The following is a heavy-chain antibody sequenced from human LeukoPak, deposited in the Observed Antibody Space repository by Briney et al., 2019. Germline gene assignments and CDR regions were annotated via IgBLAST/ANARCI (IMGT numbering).Heavy chain of an antibody. D-gene: IGHD3-22*01. Sequence: GGSLRLSCAASGFSFSSYNMNWVRQTPGKGLEWVSSITSRSTYTFYADSVKGRFTISRDNARNSLYLQMNSLRAEDTAVYYCARWYYYETSGLYYGSFDDWGQGTLVTVSS. J-gene: IGHJ5*02. CDR1: GFSFSSYN. V-gene: IGHV3-21*04. CDR3: ARWYYYETSGLYYGSFDD. CDR2: ITSRSTYT.